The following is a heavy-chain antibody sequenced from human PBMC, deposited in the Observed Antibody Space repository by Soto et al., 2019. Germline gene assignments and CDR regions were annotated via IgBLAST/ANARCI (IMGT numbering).Heavy chain of an antibody. Sequence: EVQLVESGGGLVQPGESLRLSCAASGFTFSSYWMTWVRQAPGKGLEWVANIKQDGSEKYYVDSVRGRFTMSRDNAKNSLYLQRNSLRAEDTAVYYCARVVGATQMDFDYWGQGTLVTVSS. CDR3: ARVVGATQMDFDY. J-gene: IGHJ4*02. CDR1: GFTFSSYW. CDR2: IKQDGSEK. D-gene: IGHD1-26*01. V-gene: IGHV3-7*01.